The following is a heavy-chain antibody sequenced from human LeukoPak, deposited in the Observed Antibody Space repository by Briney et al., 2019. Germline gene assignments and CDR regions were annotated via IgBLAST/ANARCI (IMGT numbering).Heavy chain of an antibody. J-gene: IGHJ4*02. CDR1: GFTFSSYW. V-gene: IGHV3-7*01. D-gene: IGHD1-1*01. CDR2: IKQDGREK. CDR3: ARDAWKDRYFDY. Sequence: GGSLRLSCAASGFTFSSYWMSWVRQAPGKGLEWVANIKQDGREKYYVDSVKGRFTISRDDAKNSLYLQINSQRAEDTAVYYCARDAWKDRYFDYWGQGTLVTVSS.